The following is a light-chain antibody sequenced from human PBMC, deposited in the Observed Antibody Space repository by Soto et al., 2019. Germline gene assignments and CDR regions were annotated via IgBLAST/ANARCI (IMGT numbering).Light chain of an antibody. CDR1: SSDVGGYNF. CDR2: EVS. J-gene: IGLJ2*01. V-gene: IGLV2-8*01. Sequence: QSALTQPPAASGSPGQSVTISCTGTSSDVGGYNFVSWYQQHPGKAPKLIIYEVSERPSGVPDRFSGSKSGNTASLTVSGLQAEDEADYYCSSYAGSNIVLFVVGTKLTVL. CDR3: SSYAGSNIVL.